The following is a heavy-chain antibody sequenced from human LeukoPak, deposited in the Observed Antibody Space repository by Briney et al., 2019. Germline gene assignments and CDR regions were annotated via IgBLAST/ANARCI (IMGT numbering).Heavy chain of an antibody. CDR3: ARRNYDFWSGYSSAEYFQH. D-gene: IGHD3-3*01. Sequence: SETLSLTCTVSGGSISSGDYSWSWIRQPPGKGLEWIGYIFYSGSTYYNPSLKSRVTISVDTSRNQFSLKLSSVTAADTAVYYCARRNYDFWSGYSSAEYFQHWGQGTLVTVSS. CDR1: GGSISSGDYS. CDR2: IFYSGST. V-gene: IGHV4-30-4*01. J-gene: IGHJ1*01.